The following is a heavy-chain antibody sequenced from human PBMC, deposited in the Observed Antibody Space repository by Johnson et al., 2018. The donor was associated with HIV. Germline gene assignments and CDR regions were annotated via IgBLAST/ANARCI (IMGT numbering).Heavy chain of an antibody. CDR1: GFIFDDYG. CDR2: INWNGGST. Sequence: VHLVESGGDLVQPGKSLRLSCAASGFIFDDYGMSWVRQAPGKGLEWVSGINWNGGSTGFADSVKGRFTISRDNAKNSLYLQMNSLRAEDTALYYCARGALGAFDIWGQGTMVTVSS. J-gene: IGHJ3*02. CDR3: ARGALGAFDI. D-gene: IGHD3-3*02. V-gene: IGHV3-20*04.